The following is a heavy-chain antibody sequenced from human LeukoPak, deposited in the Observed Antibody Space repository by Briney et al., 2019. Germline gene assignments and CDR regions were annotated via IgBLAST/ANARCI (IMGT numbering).Heavy chain of an antibody. CDR3: ARGFEQLNAHKD. CDR1: GGSFSGYY. V-gene: IGHV4-34*01. D-gene: IGHD6-13*01. J-gene: IGHJ4*02. Sequence: SETLSLTCAVYGGSFSGYYWSWIRQPPGKGLEWIGEINHSGSTNYNPSLKSRVTISVDTSKNQFSLKLSSVTAADTAVYYCARGFEQLNAHKDWGQGTLVTVSS. CDR2: INHSGST.